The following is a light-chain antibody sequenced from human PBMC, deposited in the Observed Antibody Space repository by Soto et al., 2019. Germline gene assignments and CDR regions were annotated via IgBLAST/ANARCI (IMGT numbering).Light chain of an antibody. Sequence: QSALTQPASVSGSPGQSITISCTGTSSDVGGYNYVSWYQHHPGKAPKLMIYEVSNRPSGVSYRFSDSKSGNTASLTISGLQAEDEADYYCNSYTGSGIVFGTGTKVTVL. J-gene: IGLJ1*01. CDR1: SSDVGGYNY. V-gene: IGLV2-14*01. CDR2: EVS. CDR3: NSYTGSGIV.